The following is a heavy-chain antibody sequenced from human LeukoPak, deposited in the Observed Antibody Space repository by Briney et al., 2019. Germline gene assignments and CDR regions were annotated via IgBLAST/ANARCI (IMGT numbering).Heavy chain of an antibody. Sequence: TGGSLRLSCAASGFTFSSYAMSWVRQAPGKGLEWVSAISGSGGSTYYADSVKGRFTISRDNSKNTLYLQMNSLRAEDTAVYYCAKGDLKMATIGSVDWFDPWGQGTLVTVSS. J-gene: IGHJ5*02. CDR3: AKGDLKMATIGSVDWFDP. V-gene: IGHV3-23*01. CDR2: ISGSGGST. CDR1: GFTFSSYA. D-gene: IGHD5-24*01.